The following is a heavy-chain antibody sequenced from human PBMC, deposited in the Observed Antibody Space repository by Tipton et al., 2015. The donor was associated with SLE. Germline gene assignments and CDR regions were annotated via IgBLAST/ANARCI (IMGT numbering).Heavy chain of an antibody. V-gene: IGHV4-59*01. Sequence: TLSLTYTVSGGSISSYNWNWIRQPPGKGLEWIGYIYYSGTTNYNPSLKSRFTISVDTSKNQFSLKVSSVTAADTALYYCARHAYYYYYGMDVWGQGTTVTVSS. CDR2: IYYSGTT. CDR3: ARHAYYYYYGMDV. CDR1: GGSISSYN. J-gene: IGHJ6*02.